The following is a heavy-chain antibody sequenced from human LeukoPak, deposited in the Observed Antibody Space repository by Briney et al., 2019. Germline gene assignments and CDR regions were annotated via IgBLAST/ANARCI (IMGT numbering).Heavy chain of an antibody. CDR3: AKDRVTLKVIAPPDGFDV. V-gene: IGHV3-23*01. D-gene: IGHD2-21*02. CDR1: GFTFSSSA. Sequence: GGSLRLSCAASGFTFSSSAMSWVRQAPGKGLEWVSTIVGSGKSANYADSVKGRFTISRDNSKNTVYLQMSSLRAEDTAVYYCAKDRVTLKVIAPPDGFDVWGQGTVVTVSS. CDR2: IVGSGKSA. J-gene: IGHJ3*01.